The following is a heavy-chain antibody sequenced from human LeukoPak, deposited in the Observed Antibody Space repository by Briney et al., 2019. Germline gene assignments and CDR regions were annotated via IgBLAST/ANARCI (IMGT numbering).Heavy chain of an antibody. CDR1: GFTFSSYG. D-gene: IGHD4-11*01. CDR2: ISYDGSNK. J-gene: IGHJ6*04. CDR3: ARKQLPLYFFNYGMDV. Sequence: GKSLRLSCEASGFTFSSYGMHWVRQAPGRGPEWVSLISYDGSNKNYADSVKGRFIISREDSKNTLYLQMSSLRAEDTAVYYCARKQLPLYFFNYGMDVWGRGTTVTVSS. V-gene: IGHV3-33*05.